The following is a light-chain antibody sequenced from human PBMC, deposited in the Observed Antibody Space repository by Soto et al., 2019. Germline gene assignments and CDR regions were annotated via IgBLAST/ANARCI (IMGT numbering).Light chain of an antibody. CDR2: AAS. CDR1: QGISNY. V-gene: IGKV1-27*01. CDR3: QNYNSVPRT. Sequence: DIQMTQSPSSLSASIGDSVTITCRASQGISNYLAWYQQRPGKVPKLLIYAASTFQSGVPSRFRGSRSGTDFTLTISSLQPEDVATYYCQNYNSVPRTFGQGTKVDIK. J-gene: IGKJ1*01.